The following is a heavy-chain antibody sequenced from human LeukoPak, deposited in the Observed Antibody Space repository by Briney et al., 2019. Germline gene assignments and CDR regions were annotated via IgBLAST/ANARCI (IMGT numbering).Heavy chain of an antibody. CDR1: GFTLSSNW. D-gene: IGHD1-26*01. J-gene: IGHJ3*02. CDR2: FYSDGSRT. CDR3: TRSGRGGAFDI. V-gene: IGHV3-74*01. Sequence: GGSLRLSCAGSGFTLSSNWMHWVRQAPGKGLVWVSRFYSDGSRTNYADSVKGRFTISGDNAKNTHYLQMNSLRAEDTAVYYCTRSGRGGAFDIWGQGTMVTVSS.